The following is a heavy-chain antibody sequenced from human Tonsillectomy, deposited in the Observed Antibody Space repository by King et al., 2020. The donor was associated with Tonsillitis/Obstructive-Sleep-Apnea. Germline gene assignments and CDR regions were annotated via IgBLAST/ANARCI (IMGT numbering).Heavy chain of an antibody. CDR1: GFTFSSDR. CDR3: ASGKYYYDYYYMDV. Sequence: QLVQSGGGLVQPGGSLRLSCAASGFTFSSDRMSWVHQAPGKGLDWGANINKNGMEKYYVDSVKGRFTSCRDNAKNSLYLQMYSLRAEDKAVYYCASGKYYYDYYYMDVWGKGTTVTVSS. CDR2: INKNGMEK. D-gene: IGHD1-14*01. V-gene: IGHV3-7*02. J-gene: IGHJ6*03.